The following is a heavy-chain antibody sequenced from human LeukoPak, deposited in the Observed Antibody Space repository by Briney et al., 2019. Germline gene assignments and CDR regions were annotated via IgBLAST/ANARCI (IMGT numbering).Heavy chain of an antibody. CDR1: GFTFSSYA. J-gene: IGHJ4*02. V-gene: IGHV3-30-3*01. Sequence: GGSVRLSCAASGFTFSSYAMHWVRQAPGKGLEWVAVISYDGSNKYYADSVKGRFTISRDNSKNTLYLQMNSLRAEDTAVYYCARGEKSDTPGDYWGQGTLVTVSS. CDR2: ISYDGSNK. CDR3: ARGEKSDTPGDY. D-gene: IGHD2-2*02.